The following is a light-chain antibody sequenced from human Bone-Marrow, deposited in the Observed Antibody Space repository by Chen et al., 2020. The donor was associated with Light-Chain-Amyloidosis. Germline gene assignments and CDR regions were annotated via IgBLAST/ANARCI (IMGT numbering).Light chain of an antibody. CDR2: RDT. Sequence: SYELTQPPSVSVSPGQTARITCSGDDLPTKYAYWYQQKPGQAPVLVIHRDTERPSGISERFSGSSSGTPATLTIRGVQAEDEAGYHCQSAYGSGTYEVIFGGGTKLTVL. V-gene: IGLV3-25*03. CDR3: QSAYGSGTYEVI. CDR1: DLPTKY. J-gene: IGLJ2*01.